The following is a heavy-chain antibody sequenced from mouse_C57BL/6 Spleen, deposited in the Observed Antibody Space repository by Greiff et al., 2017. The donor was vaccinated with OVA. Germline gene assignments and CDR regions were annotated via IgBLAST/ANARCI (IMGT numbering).Heavy chain of an antibody. Sequence: QVQLQQSGPELVKPGASVKISCKASGYAFSSSWMNWVKQRPGKGLEWIGRIYPGDGDTNYNGKFKGKATLTADKSSSTAYMQLSSLTSEDSAVYFCAKAYDGYWYFDVWGTGTTVTVSS. CDR1: GYAFSSSW. V-gene: IGHV1-82*01. D-gene: IGHD2-3*01. CDR2: IYPGDGDT. J-gene: IGHJ1*03. CDR3: AKAYDGYWYFDV.